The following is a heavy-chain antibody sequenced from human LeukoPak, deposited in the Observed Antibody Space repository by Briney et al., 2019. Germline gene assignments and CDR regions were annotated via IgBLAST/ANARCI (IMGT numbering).Heavy chain of an antibody. J-gene: IGHJ4*02. D-gene: IGHD4-17*01. V-gene: IGHV4-30-2*01. CDR2: IYHSGST. CDR3: ARSVTTVYYFDY. CDR1: GGSISSDGYY. Sequence: PSQTLSLTCTVSGGSISSDGYYWSCIRQPPGKGLEWIGYIYHSGSTNYNPSLKSRVTISVDKSENQFSLKLSSVTAADTAVYYCARSVTTVYYFDYWGQGTLVTVSS.